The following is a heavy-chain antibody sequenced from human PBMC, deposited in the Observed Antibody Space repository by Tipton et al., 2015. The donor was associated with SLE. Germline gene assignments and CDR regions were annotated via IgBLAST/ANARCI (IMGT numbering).Heavy chain of an antibody. Sequence: TLSLTCAVYGGSFSGYYWSWIRQPPGKGLEWIGEIYHTGSINYNPSLKSRVTISVDTSKNQFSLKLSSVTAADTAVYFCARDQWAFDIWGQGTMVTVSS. V-gene: IGHV4-34*01. J-gene: IGHJ3*02. D-gene: IGHD2-8*01. CDR2: IYHTGSI. CDR1: GGSFSGYY. CDR3: ARDQWAFDI.